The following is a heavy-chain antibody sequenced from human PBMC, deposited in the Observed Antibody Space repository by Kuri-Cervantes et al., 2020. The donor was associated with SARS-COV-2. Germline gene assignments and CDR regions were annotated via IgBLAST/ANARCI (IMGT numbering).Heavy chain of an antibody. D-gene: IGHD2-8*01. Sequence: SETLSLTCTVSGGSISSSSYYWSWIRQPPGKGLEWIGYIYHSGSTYYNPSLKSRVTISVDRSKNQFSLKLSSVTAADTAVYYCARALRCTNGVCYRSWFDPWGQGTLVTVSS. J-gene: IGHJ5*02. CDR1: GGSISSSSYY. CDR3: ARALRCTNGVCYRSWFDP. V-gene: IGHV4-30-2*01. CDR2: IYHSGST.